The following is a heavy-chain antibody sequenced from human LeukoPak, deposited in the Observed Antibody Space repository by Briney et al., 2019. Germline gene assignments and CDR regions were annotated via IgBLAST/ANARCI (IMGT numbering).Heavy chain of an antibody. J-gene: IGHJ3*01. V-gene: IGHV4-39*01. CDR3: ARLPGHYDSSGYRAFDF. CDR2: IYFSGST. CDR1: GGSINRKTYY. D-gene: IGHD3-22*01. Sequence: SETLSLTCTVSGGSINRKTYYWAWIRQPPGTGLEWIGSIYFSGSTYYNSSLKSRVTISVDMSKNQLSLKLISVIAADTAVYYCARLPGHYDSSGYRAFDFWGQGTVVTVSS.